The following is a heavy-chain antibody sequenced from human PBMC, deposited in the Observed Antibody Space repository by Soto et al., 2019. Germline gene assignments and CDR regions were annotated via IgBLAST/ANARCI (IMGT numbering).Heavy chain of an antibody. D-gene: IGHD3-22*01. CDR2: IYYDGSNK. CDR1: GFTFSSHG. CDR3: ARDSKDDSSGYYAGFDY. J-gene: IGHJ4*02. V-gene: IGHV3-33*01. Sequence: QVQLVESGGGVVQPGRSLRLSCAVSGFTFSSHGMNWVRQAPGKGLEWVAAIYYDGSNKYYADSVRGRFTISRDNFKNTLYLHMNSLRAEDTAVYYCARDSKDDSSGYYAGFDYWGQGTLVTVSS.